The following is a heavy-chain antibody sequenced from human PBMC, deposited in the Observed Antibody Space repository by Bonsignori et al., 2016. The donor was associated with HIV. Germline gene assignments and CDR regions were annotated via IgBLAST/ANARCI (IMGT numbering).Heavy chain of an antibody. CDR3: AKGGLFGDFDAFLDH. J-gene: IGHJ4*02. CDR1: GFTFRRFV. CDR2: IWFDGNTK. V-gene: IGHV3-33*06. Sequence: GGSLRLSCAASGFTFRRFVMHWVRQTPDKGLEWVAVIWFDGNTKYYSDSVRGRFTISRDNSKNTLYFQMNSLRAEDTAVYYCAKGGLFGDFDAFLDHWGQGTLVTVSS. D-gene: IGHD2-21*02.